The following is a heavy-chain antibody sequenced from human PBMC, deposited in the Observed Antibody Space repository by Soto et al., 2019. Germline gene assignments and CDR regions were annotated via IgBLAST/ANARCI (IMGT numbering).Heavy chain of an antibody. CDR3: ARGGGISTAMVFRFDY. V-gene: IGHV3-30-3*01. Sequence: GGSLRLSCAASGFTFSSYAMHWVRQTPGKGLEWVAVISYDGSNKYYADSVMGRFTISRDNSKNTLYLQMNSLRAEDTAVYYCARGGGISTAMVFRFDYWGQGTLVTVSS. CDR1: GFTFSSYA. D-gene: IGHD5-18*01. CDR2: ISYDGSNK. J-gene: IGHJ4*02.